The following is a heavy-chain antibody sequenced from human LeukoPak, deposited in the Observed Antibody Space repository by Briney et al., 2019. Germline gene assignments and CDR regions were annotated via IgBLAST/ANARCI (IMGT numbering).Heavy chain of an antibody. D-gene: IGHD6-19*01. CDR2: IYYSGST. V-gene: IGHV4-59*12. CDR1: GGSLSSYY. J-gene: IGHJ6*03. CDR3: ASQGGWPNYYMDV. Sequence: SETLSLTCIVSGGSLSSYYWSWIRQPPGKGLGWIGYIYYSGSTNYNPSLKSRVTISVDKSKNQFSLKLSSVTAADTAVYYCASQGGWPNYYMDVWGKGTTVTVSS.